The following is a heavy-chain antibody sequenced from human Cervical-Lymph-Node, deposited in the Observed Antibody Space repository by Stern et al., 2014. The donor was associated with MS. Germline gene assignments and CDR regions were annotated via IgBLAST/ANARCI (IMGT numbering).Heavy chain of an antibody. D-gene: IGHD3-3*01. V-gene: IGHV3-9*01. Sequence: EVQLVESGGGFVQPGRSLRVSCASAGFAFVDYALRWVRQAPGQGLAWVSGMSWSGTKIGYADSVKGRFTISRDNAKNSLFLQMNNLRAEDTALYYCATANYEFGYYGMDVWGQGTAVTVS. J-gene: IGHJ6*02. CDR3: ATANYEFGYYGMDV. CDR2: MSWSGTKI. CDR1: GFAFVDYA.